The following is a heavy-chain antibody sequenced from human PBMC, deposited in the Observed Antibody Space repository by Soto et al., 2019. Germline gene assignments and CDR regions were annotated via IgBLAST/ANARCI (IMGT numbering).Heavy chain of an antibody. J-gene: IGHJ4*02. Sequence: QVTLKEAGPTLLKPTQTLTLTCTFSGFSLSTSGMGVGWIRQPPGKALEWLALIYWDDDRRHSPSLKSRLTITKDTYKNQALLTMTNMDPVDTATYYCARRYYDTLTGLPYYFDSWGQGTLVTVSS. CDR3: ARRYYDTLTGLPYYFDS. V-gene: IGHV2-5*02. CDR1: GFSLSTSGMG. D-gene: IGHD3-9*01. CDR2: IYWDDDR.